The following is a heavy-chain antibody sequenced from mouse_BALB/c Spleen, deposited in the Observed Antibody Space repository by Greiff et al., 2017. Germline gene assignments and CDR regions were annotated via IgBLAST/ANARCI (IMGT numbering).Heavy chain of an antibody. CDR2: ISYSGST. CDR1: GDSITSGY. J-gene: IGHJ2*01. Sequence: EVKLEESGPSLVKPSQTLSLTCSVTGDSITSGYWNWIRKFPGNKLEYMGYISYSGSTYYNPSLKSRISITRDTSKNQYYLQLNSVTTEDTATYYCARSPYYCNYVDYWGQGTTLTVSS. CDR3: ARSPYYCNYVDY. V-gene: IGHV3-8*02. D-gene: IGHD2-10*01.